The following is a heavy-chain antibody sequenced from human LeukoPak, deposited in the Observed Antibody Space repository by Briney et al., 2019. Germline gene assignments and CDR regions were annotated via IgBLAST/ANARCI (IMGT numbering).Heavy chain of an antibody. V-gene: IGHV3-43D*03. D-gene: IGHD6-25*01. CDR1: GFTVDDYA. CDR3: AKTSGYEDLYYFDY. J-gene: IGHJ4*02. CDR2: ISWDGGST. Sequence: SGGSLRLSCAASGFTVDDYAMHWVRQAPGKGLEGVSLISWDGGSTYYADSVKGRFTISRDNSKNSLYLQMNSLRAEDTALYYCAKTSGYEDLYYFDYWGQGTLVTVSS.